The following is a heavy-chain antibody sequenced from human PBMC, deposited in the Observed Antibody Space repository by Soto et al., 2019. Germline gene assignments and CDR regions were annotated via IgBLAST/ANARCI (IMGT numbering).Heavy chain of an antibody. Sequence: SETLSLTCAVYGGSFSGYYWSWIRQPPGKGLEWIGEINHSGSTNYNPSLKSRVTISVDRSKNQFSLKLSSVTAADTAVYYCARGQVVAAQHWGQGTLVTVSS. CDR3: ARGQVVAAQH. V-gene: IGHV4-34*01. J-gene: IGHJ4*02. D-gene: IGHD2-15*01. CDR1: GGSFSGYY. CDR2: INHSGST.